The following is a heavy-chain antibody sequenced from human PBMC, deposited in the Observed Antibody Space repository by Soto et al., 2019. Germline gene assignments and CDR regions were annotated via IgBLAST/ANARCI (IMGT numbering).Heavy chain of an antibody. CDR3: ARRTTSGWYIGDFDF. CDR1: GDYCSSYW. V-gene: IGHV5-51*01. Sequence: GGSLKISCRTSGDYCSSYWIVWGRQRPCEGLEWVGIIDPSDSETKYNPSFQGQVTISVDRSINTAYLQWSSLKASDSAIYYCARRTTSGWYIGDFDFWGQGTPVTVSS. CDR2: IDPSDSET. J-gene: IGHJ4*02. D-gene: IGHD6-19*01.